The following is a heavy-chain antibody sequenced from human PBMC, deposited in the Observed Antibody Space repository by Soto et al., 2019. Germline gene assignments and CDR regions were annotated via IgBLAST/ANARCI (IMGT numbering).Heavy chain of an antibody. J-gene: IGHJ4*02. D-gene: IGHD2-15*01. CDR3: AREQGGTSYFNY. CDR1: GGSISSYY. CDR2: IYYSGST. Sequence: PSETLSLTCTVSGGSISSYYWSWIRQPPGKGLEWIGYIYYSGSTNYNPSLKSRVTISVDTSKNQFSLKLSSVTAADTAVYYCAREQGGTSYFNYWGREPLVTVSS. V-gene: IGHV4-59*01.